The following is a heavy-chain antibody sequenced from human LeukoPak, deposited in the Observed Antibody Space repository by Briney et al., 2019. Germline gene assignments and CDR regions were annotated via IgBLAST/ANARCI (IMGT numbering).Heavy chain of an antibody. Sequence: ASVKVSCKASGYTFTSYDINWVRQATGQGLEWMGWINPNSGGTNYAQKFQGRVTMTRDTSISTAYMELSRLRSDDTAVYYCARERGSSSWFSWFDPWGQGTLVTVSS. V-gene: IGHV1-2*02. CDR3: ARERGSSSWFSWFDP. D-gene: IGHD6-13*01. CDR2: INPNSGGT. CDR1: GYTFTSYD. J-gene: IGHJ5*02.